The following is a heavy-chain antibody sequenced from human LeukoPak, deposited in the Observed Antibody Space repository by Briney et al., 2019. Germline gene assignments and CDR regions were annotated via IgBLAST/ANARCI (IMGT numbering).Heavy chain of an antibody. J-gene: IGHJ5*02. CDR1: GGSISSSSYY. D-gene: IGHD2-21*02. CDR2: IYYSGST. CDR3: ARVVGGDLRVDP. V-gene: IGHV4-39*07. Sequence: SETLSLTCTVSGGSISSSSYYWGWIRQPPGKGLEWIGSIYYSGSTYYNPSLKSRVTISVDTSKNQFSLKLSSVTAADTAVYYCARVVGGDLRVDPWGQGTLVTVSS.